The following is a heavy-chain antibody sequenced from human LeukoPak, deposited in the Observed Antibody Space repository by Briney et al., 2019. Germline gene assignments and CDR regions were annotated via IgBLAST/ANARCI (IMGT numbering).Heavy chain of an antibody. V-gene: IGHV3-21*01. Sequence: GGSLRLSCVASGFTLSSYSMNWVRQAPGNGLEWVSSISRSSGYIFYADSMKGRFTVSRDNSKNALYLQMNSLRADDTAVYYCARLPKGSNTWSIDFWGQGTLVTVSS. D-gene: IGHD6-13*01. CDR3: ARLPKGSNTWSIDF. J-gene: IGHJ4*02. CDR2: ISRSSGYI. CDR1: GFTLSSYS.